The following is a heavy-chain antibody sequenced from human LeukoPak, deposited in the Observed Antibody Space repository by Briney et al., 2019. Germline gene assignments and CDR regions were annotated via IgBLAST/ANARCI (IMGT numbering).Heavy chain of an antibody. V-gene: IGHV4-34*01. CDR1: GESLSGYF. D-gene: IGHD6-13*01. CDR3: ARGSIAAAGVHNWFDP. Sequence: SETLSLTCAVYGESLSGYFWSWIRQPPGKGLEWIGEINHSGSTNYNPSLKSRVTISVDTSKNQFSLKLSSVTAADTAVYYCARGSIAAAGVHNWFDPWGQGTLVTVSS. J-gene: IGHJ5*02. CDR2: INHSGST.